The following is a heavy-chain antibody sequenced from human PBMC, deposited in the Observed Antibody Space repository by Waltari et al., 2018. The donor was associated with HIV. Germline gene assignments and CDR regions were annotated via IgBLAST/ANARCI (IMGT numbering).Heavy chain of an antibody. CDR3: AKGGRAVAGNWFDP. J-gene: IGHJ5*02. CDR2: ISGRGGST. Sequence: EVQLLESGGGLVQPGGSLRLSCAASGFTFSNYAINWVRKAPGKGLEWVSAISGRGGSTHYADSVKGRFSISRDNSKNTLYLHMNSLRPEDTAIYYCAKGGRAVAGNWFDPWGQGTLVTVSS. V-gene: IGHV3-23*01. D-gene: IGHD6-19*01. CDR1: GFTFSNYA.